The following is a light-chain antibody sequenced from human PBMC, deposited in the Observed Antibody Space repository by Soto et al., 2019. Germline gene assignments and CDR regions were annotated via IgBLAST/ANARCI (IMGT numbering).Light chain of an antibody. J-gene: IGKJ3*01. Sequence: ETVLTQSPGTLSLSPGERAILSCRASQSVGKTYVAWYQQKPGQAPSLLIYGASTRATGIPDRFSGSGSGTDFTLTISRLEPEDFAVFYCQQYGNSPTTFGPGTRVDIK. V-gene: IGKV3-20*01. CDR3: QQYGNSPTT. CDR2: GAS. CDR1: QSVGKTY.